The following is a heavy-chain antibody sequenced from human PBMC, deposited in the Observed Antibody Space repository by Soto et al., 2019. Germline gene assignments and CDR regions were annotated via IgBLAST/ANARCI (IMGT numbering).Heavy chain of an antibody. D-gene: IGHD2-2*01. CDR3: ARERYQVISDGMDV. V-gene: IGHV1-2*02. CDR1: GYTFTGYY. Sequence: VSCKASGYTFTGYYVHWVREAPGQGLEWMGWINPETGATSYAQKFQGRVTLSRDTSINPAYLELSSLRFDDAAVYFCARERYQVISDGMDVWGQGTTVTVSS. CDR2: INPETGAT. J-gene: IGHJ6*02.